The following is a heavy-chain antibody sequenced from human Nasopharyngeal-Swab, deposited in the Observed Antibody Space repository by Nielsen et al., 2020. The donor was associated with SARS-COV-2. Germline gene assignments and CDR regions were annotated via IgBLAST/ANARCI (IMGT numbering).Heavy chain of an antibody. D-gene: IGHD2-15*01. CDR3: ARGVGYCSGGSFYWASGYYYYYMDV. CDR2: INHSGST. CDR1: GGSFSGYY. J-gene: IGHJ6*03. V-gene: IGHV4-34*01. Sequence: SETLSLTCAVYGGSFSGYYWSWIRQPPGKGLEWIGEINHSGSTNYNPSLKSRVTISVDTSKNQFSLKLSSVTAADTAVYYCARGVGYCSGGSFYWASGYYYYYMDVWGKGTTVTVSS.